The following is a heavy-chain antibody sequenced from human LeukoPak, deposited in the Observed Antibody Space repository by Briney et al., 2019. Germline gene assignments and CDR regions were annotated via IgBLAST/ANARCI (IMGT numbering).Heavy chain of an antibody. Sequence: GGSLRPSCAASGFTFSSYAMSWVRQAPGKGLEWVSAISGSGGSTYYADSVKGRFTISRDNSKNTLYLQMNSLRAEDTAVYYCAKAVITFGGVIQAYDYWGQGTLVTVSS. CDR1: GFTFSSYA. D-gene: IGHD3-16*02. V-gene: IGHV3-23*01. CDR3: AKAVITFGGVIQAYDY. J-gene: IGHJ4*02. CDR2: ISGSGGST.